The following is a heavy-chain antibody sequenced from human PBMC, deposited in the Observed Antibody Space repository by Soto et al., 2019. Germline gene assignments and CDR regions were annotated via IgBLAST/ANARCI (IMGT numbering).Heavy chain of an antibody. CDR1: GCSISGYY. Sequence: PSETLSLTCAVSGCSISGYYWSWIRQPPGKGLEWIGYISYSGSTDYNPSLKSRVTISVDTSRNQFSLKLTSVTAADTAVYYCARNDFWSGYYNYWGQGTLVTVSS. V-gene: IGHV4-59*01. D-gene: IGHD3-3*01. J-gene: IGHJ4*02. CDR2: ISYSGST. CDR3: ARNDFWSGYYNY.